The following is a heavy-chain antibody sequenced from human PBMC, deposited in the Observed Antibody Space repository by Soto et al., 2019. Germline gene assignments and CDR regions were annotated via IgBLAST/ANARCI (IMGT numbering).Heavy chain of an antibody. J-gene: IGHJ4*02. Sequence: QVQLQQWGAGLLKPSETLSLTCAVYGGSFSGYYWSWIRQPPGKGLEWIGEINHSGSTNYNPSLKSRVTISVDTSKNQFSLKLSSVTAADTAVYYCARYRRLRGVIIRYPPDYWGQGTLVTVSS. D-gene: IGHD3-10*01. V-gene: IGHV4-34*01. CDR2: INHSGST. CDR1: GGSFSGYY. CDR3: ARYRRLRGVIIRYPPDY.